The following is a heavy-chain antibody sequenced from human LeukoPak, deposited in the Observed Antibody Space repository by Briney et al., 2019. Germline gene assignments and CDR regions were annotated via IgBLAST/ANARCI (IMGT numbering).Heavy chain of an antibody. J-gene: IGHJ4*02. Sequence: SETLSLTCTVSGGSISSYYWSWIRQPPGKGLEWIGYIYHSGSTNYNPSLKSRVTISVDTSKNQFSLKLSSVTAADTAVYYCARVDSTYGYAGGNYFDSWGQGTLVTVSS. V-gene: IGHV4-59*01. D-gene: IGHD5-18*01. CDR2: IYHSGST. CDR1: GGSISSYY. CDR3: ARVDSTYGYAGGNYFDS.